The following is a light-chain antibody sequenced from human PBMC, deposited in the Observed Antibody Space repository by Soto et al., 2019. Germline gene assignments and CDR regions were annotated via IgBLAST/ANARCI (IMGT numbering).Light chain of an antibody. J-gene: IGKJ1*01. CDR3: QQYNSYYT. CDR1: QNINAW. Sequence: DIHMTQSPSSLSVSVGDRVTITCRTSQNINAWLAWYQQKPGKAPKLLIYDVSSLESGVPSRFSGSGSGTEFTLTISSLQPDDFATYYCQQYNSYYTFGQGTKVDIK. V-gene: IGKV1-5*01. CDR2: DVS.